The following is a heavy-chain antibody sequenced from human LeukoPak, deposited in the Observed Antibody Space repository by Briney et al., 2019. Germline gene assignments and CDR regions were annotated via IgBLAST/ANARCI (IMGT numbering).Heavy chain of an antibody. CDR3: ARDSSGWYASDY. Sequence: PSETLSLTCAVYGGSFSGYYWSWIRQPPGKGLEWIGEINHSGSTNYNPSLKSRVTISVDTSKNQFSLKLSSVTAADTAVYYCARDSSGWYASDYWGQGTLVTVSS. J-gene: IGHJ4*02. D-gene: IGHD6-19*01. CDR2: INHSGST. CDR1: GGSFSGYY. V-gene: IGHV4-34*01.